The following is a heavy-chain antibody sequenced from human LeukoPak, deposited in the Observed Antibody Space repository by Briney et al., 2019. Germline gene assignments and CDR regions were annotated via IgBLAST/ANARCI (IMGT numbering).Heavy chain of an antibody. CDR3: ARDEYSYGYNTVYYYGMDV. CDR2: ISYDGVNK. Sequence: GRSLRLSCAASGFTFSTYVMHWVRQAPGKGLEWVAVISYDGVNKYYADSVKGRFTISRDDSKNTVYLQMNSLRVEDTAVYYCARDEYSYGYNTVYYYGMDVWGQGTTVTVSS. D-gene: IGHD5-18*01. CDR1: GFTFSTYV. J-gene: IGHJ6*02. V-gene: IGHV3-30-3*01.